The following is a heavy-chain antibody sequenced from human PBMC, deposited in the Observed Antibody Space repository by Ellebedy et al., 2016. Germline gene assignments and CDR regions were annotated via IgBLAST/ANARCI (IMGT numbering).Heavy chain of an antibody. Sequence: SETLSLTCTVSGGSTAGYYWTWIRQPPGKGLEWIGYIYYRGYTNYSPSFMSRVTISVDTSKNQVSLKLFSVTTADTAVYFCARVHEYQDILTADWHYGMDVWGQGTTVTVSS. CDR2: IYYRGYT. J-gene: IGHJ6*02. D-gene: IGHD3-9*01. CDR3: ARVHEYQDILTADWHYGMDV. V-gene: IGHV4-59*01. CDR1: GGSTAGYY.